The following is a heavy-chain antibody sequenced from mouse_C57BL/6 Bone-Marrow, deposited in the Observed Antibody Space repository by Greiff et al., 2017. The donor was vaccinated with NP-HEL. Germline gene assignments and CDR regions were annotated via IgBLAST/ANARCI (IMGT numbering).Heavy chain of an antibody. CDR3: ARVGGYRRYYFDY. CDR2: ISDGGSYT. D-gene: IGHD2-2*01. Sequence: EVKLMESGGGLVKPGGSLKLSCAASGFTFSSYAMSWVRQTPEKRLEWVATISDGGSYTYYPDNVKGRFTISRDNAKNNLYLQMSHLKSEDTAMYYCARVGGYRRYYFDYWGQGTTLTVSS. V-gene: IGHV5-4*03. J-gene: IGHJ2*01. CDR1: GFTFSSYA.